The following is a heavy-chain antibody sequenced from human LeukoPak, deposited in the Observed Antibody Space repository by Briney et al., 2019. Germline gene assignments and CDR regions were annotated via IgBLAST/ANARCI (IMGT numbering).Heavy chain of an antibody. CDR3: ARTLRIAAAGTPFSSGYGMDV. J-gene: IGHJ6*02. CDR2: ISSSGST. D-gene: IGHD6-13*01. CDR1: GASISSYC. V-gene: IGHV4-59*08. Sequence: SETLSLTCTVSGASISSYCWSWIRQPPGKGLEWIGYISSSGSTNYNPSLKSRVTISVDTSKNQFSLKLSSVTAADTAVYYCARTLRIAAAGTPFSSGYGMDVWGQGTTVTVSS.